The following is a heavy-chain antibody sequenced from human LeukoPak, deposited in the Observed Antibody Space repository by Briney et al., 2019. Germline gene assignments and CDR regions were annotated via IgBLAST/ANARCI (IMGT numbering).Heavy chain of an antibody. D-gene: IGHD5-18*01. Sequence: PGGSLRLSCAASEFSVGSNYMTWVRQAPGKGLEWVSLIYSGGSTYYADSVKGRFTISRDNSKNTLYLQMNSLRAEDTAVYYCARGTAMVTVGYFDYWGQGTLVTVSS. CDR1: EFSVGSNY. CDR2: IYSGGST. CDR3: ARGTAMVTVGYFDY. J-gene: IGHJ4*02. V-gene: IGHV3-66*01.